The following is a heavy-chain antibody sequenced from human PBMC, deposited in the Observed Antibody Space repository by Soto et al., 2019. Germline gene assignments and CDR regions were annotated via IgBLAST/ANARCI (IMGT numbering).Heavy chain of an antibody. CDR1: GYTFTNYC. Sequence: PGEYVKISCKGSGYTFTNYCIGWVRQMPWKGLEWMGFIYPGDSDAIYSPSFQGQVTISADKSITTAYLQWSSLKASDSAMYYCVRRGQYSTSPRSTSSFDPWGQETLITVSS. CDR3: VRRGQYSTSPRSTSSFDP. V-gene: IGHV5-51*01. J-gene: IGHJ5*02. D-gene: IGHD6-6*01. CDR2: IYPGDSDA.